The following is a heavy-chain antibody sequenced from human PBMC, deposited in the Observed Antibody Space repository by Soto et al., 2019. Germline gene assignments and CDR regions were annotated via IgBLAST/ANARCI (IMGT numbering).Heavy chain of an antibody. V-gene: IGHV1-18*01. J-gene: IGHJ5*02. CDR2: ISAYNGNT. Sequence: GASVKVSCKASGYTFTSYGISWVRQAPGQGLEWMGWISAYNGNTNYAQKLQGRVTMTTDTSTSTAYMELRSLRSDDTAVYYCARDLPRGSSSGNWFDPWGQGTLVTVSS. CDR1: GYTFTSYG. D-gene: IGHD6-6*01. CDR3: ARDLPRGSSSGNWFDP.